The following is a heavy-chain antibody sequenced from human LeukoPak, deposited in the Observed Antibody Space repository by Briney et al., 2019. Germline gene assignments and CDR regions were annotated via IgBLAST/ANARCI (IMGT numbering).Heavy chain of an antibody. CDR3: ARDRGLTTSGGVGFDY. CDR2: VYYSGST. D-gene: IGHD3-10*02. V-gene: IGHV4-59*01. Sequence: PSETLSLTCAVYGGSFSGYYWSWIRQPPGKGLEWMGYVYYSGSTEYNPSLESRLIMSLDTSNNQFSLKLTSVTAADTAVYYCARDRGLTTSGGVGFDYWGQGTLVTVSS. CDR1: GGSFSGYY. J-gene: IGHJ4*02.